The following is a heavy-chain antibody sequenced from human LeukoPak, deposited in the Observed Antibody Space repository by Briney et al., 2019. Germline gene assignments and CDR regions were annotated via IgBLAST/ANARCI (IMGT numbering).Heavy chain of an antibody. V-gene: IGHV1-18*01. CDR2: ISAYNGNT. Sequence: ASVTVSCKASGYTFTSYGISWVRQAPGQGLEWMGWISAYNGNTNYAQKLQGRVTMTTDTSTSTAYMELRSLRSDDTAVYYCARDLRDGYNHYYYYGMDVWGQGTTVTVSS. D-gene: IGHD5-24*01. J-gene: IGHJ6*02. CDR3: ARDLRDGYNHYYYYGMDV. CDR1: GYTFTSYG.